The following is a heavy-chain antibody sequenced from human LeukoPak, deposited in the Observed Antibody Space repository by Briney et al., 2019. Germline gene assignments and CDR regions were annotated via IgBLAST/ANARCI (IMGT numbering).Heavy chain of an antibody. Sequence: SGTLSLTCAVSGGSISSDNWWSWVRQPPGKRLEWIGEIHHRGGTNYNPSLQSRVPISVDKSNNHFSLRLTSVTAADTAVYYCTTNGWYCLDHWGQGALVTVSS. CDR3: TTNGWYCLDH. CDR1: GGSISSDNW. J-gene: IGHJ1*01. V-gene: IGHV4-4*02. CDR2: IHHRGGT. D-gene: IGHD6-19*01.